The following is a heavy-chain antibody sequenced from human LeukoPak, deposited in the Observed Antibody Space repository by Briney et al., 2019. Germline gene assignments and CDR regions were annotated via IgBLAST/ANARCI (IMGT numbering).Heavy chain of an antibody. CDR3: APQYYYDSSGYP. D-gene: IGHD3-22*01. CDR1: GYTFTSYG. V-gene: IGHV1-18*01. J-gene: IGHJ5*02. CDR2: ISAYNGNT. Sequence: ASVKVSCKASGYTFTSYGISWVRQAPGQGLEWMGWISAYNGNTNYAQKLQGRVTMTTDTSTSTAYMELRSLRSDDTAVYYCAPQYYYDSSGYPWGQGTLVTVSS.